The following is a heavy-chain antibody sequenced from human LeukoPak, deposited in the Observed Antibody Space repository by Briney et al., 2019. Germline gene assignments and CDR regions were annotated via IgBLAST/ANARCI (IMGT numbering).Heavy chain of an antibody. CDR3: ARGLSGYASSLGY. CDR1: RFTFSNYW. J-gene: IGHJ4*02. Sequence: GGSLRLSCAASRFTFSNYWMAWVRQAPGKGLEWVANIKQDGSEKYYVDSVKGRFTISRDNPKNSLYLQMNSLRADDTAVYYCARGLSGYASSLGYWGQGTLVTVSA. CDR2: IKQDGSEK. V-gene: IGHV3-7*01. D-gene: IGHD6-6*01.